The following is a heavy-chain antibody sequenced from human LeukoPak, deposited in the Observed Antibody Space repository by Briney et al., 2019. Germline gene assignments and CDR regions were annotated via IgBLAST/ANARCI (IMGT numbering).Heavy chain of an antibody. Sequence: GSLRLSCAASGFTFNNYAMSWVRQAPGKGLEWVSAISGSGHDTYYADSVKGRFTISRDNSQNTLYLQMNSPRAEDTAVYYCAKDQVGVHYNWGQGTLVTVSS. CDR2: ISGSGHDT. J-gene: IGHJ4*02. CDR1: GFTFNNYA. CDR3: AKDQVGVHYN. V-gene: IGHV3-23*01. D-gene: IGHD1-26*01.